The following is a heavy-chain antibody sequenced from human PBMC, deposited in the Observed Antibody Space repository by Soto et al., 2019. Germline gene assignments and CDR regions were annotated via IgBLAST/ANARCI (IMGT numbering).Heavy chain of an antibody. J-gene: IGHJ3*02. V-gene: IGHV4-59*11. Sequence: SETLSLTCTVSGGSLSGLYWNWIRQPPGKGLEWIGNVYDIATTYYNPSLKSRVTISVDTSKNQFSLKLSSVTAADTAVYYCARVNDYVWGSYHAFDIWGQGTMVTVSS. CDR3: ARVNDYVWGSYHAFDI. CDR1: GGSLSGLY. CDR2: VYDIATT. D-gene: IGHD3-16*02.